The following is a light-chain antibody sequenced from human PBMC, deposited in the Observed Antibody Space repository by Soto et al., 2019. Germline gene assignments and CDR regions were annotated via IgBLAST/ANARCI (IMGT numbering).Light chain of an antibody. J-gene: IGKJ4*01. CDR2: DAS. V-gene: IGKV3-20*01. CDR1: QSVSSGY. Sequence: EIVLTQSPGTLSLSPGERATLSCRASQSVSSGYLAWYQHKPGQAPRLLIYDASSRATGIPDRFSGSGSGTDFTLNISRLEPEDFAVYYCQQYGSAPAFGGGTKVEIK. CDR3: QQYGSAPA.